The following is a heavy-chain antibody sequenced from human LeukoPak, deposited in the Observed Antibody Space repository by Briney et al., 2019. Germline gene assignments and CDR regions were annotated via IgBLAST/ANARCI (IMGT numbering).Heavy chain of an antibody. J-gene: IGHJ4*02. CDR2: IYYSGST. V-gene: IGHV4-59*11. Sequence: SETLSLTCTVSGASISSHYWSWIRQPPGKGLEWIGHIYYSGSTYYNPSLKSRLTVSVDRSKSQFSLELSSVTAADTAVYYCTRLQVPAAGGYYFDSWGQGTLVTVSS. CDR1: GASISSHY. D-gene: IGHD2-2*01. CDR3: TRLQVPAAGGYYFDS.